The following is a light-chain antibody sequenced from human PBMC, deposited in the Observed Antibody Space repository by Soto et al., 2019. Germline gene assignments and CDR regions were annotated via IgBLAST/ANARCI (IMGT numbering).Light chain of an antibody. J-gene: IGKJ1*01. CDR2: GAS. CDR3: QQYINWPSWT. V-gene: IGKV3-15*01. Sequence: EKVLTQSPATLSLSPGERATLSCRASQSVNTFLAWYQHKPGQAPRLLIYGASTRATGIPARFSGSGSGTEFTLTISSPQSEDFAVYYCQQYINWPSWTFGQGTKVEVK. CDR1: QSVNTF.